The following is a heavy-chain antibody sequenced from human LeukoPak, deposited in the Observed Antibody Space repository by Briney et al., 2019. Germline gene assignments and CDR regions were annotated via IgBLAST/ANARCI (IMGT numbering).Heavy chain of an antibody. CDR3: ARVLTPDYYYYMDV. D-gene: IGHD1-14*01. CDR1: GFTFDDYG. J-gene: IGHJ6*03. CDR2: INWNGGST. V-gene: IGHV3-20*04. Sequence: PGGSPRLSCAASGFTFDDYGMSWVRQAPGKGLEWVSGINWNGGSTGYADSVKGRFTISRDNAKNSLYLQMNSLRAEDTALYYCARVLTPDYYYYMDVWGKGTTVTVSS.